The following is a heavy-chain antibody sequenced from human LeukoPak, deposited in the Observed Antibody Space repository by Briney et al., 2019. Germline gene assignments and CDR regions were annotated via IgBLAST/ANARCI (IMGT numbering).Heavy chain of an antibody. Sequence: GGSLRLSCAASGFTLSSYWMSWVRQAPGKGLEWVANIKQDGSEKYYVESVKGRFTISRDNAKNSLYLQMNSLRAEDTAVYYCARRGAWSSGYQGSTYYMDVWGKGTTVTVSS. D-gene: IGHD3-22*01. CDR1: GFTLSSYW. J-gene: IGHJ6*03. CDR2: IKQDGSEK. CDR3: ARRGAWSSGYQGSTYYMDV. V-gene: IGHV3-7*01.